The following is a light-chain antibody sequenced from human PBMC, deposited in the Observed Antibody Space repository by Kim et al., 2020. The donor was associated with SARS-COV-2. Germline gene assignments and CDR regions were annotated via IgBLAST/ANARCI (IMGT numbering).Light chain of an antibody. CDR3: LLSYSGARI. CDR1: TGAVTSGLY. J-gene: IGLJ2*01. Sequence: PGGAVPLSCGSSTGAVTSGLYPYWFQQKPGQAPRTLIYDTNNRHSWTPARFSGSLLGGKAALTLSRAQPEDEAEYYCLLSYSGARIFGGGTQLTVL. CDR2: DTN. V-gene: IGLV7-46*01.